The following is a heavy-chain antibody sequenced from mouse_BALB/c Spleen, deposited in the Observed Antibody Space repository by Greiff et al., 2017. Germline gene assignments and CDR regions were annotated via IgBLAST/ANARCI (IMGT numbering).Heavy chain of an antibody. CDR2: INPYYGST. J-gene: IGHJ4*01. V-gene: IGHV1-39*01. CDR3: ARLTTVVAYYYAMDY. D-gene: IGHD1-1*01. CDR1: GYSFTDYI. Sequence: EVQLQQTGPELVKPGASVKISCKASGYSFTDYIMLWVKQSHGKSLEWIGNINPYYGSTSYNLKFKGKATLTVDKSSSTAYMQLNSLTSEDSAVYYCARLTTVVAYYYAMDYWGQGTSVTVSS.